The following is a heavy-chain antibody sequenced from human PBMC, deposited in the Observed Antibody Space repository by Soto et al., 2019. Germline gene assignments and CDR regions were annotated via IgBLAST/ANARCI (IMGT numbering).Heavy chain of an antibody. D-gene: IGHD3-3*01. CDR1: RFTSGYHA. J-gene: IGHJ4*02. V-gene: IGHV3-74*01. CDR2: IDSYGSAT. Sequence: PGGSLRLSCAASRFTSGYHAMNWVRQAPGKGLEWVSRIDSYGSATSQVDSVEGRFTISRDNAKNTLYLQMNSLRAEDTAVYYCARGWVEGLSRQPPTDYWGQGTLVTVSS. CDR3: ARGWVEGLSRQPPTDY.